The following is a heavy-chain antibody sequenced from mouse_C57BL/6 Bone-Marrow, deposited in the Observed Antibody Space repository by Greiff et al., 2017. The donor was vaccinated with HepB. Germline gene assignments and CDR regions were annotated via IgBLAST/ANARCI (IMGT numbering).Heavy chain of an antibody. CDR1: GYTFTDYE. CDR3: TRWGVTTVYYAMDY. Sequence: VQLQESGAELVRPGASVTLSCKASGYTFTDYEMHWVKQTPVHGLEWIGAIDPETGGTAYNQKFKGKAILTADKSSSTAYMELRSLTSEDSAVYYCTRWGVTTVYYAMDYWGQGTSVTVSS. CDR2: IDPETGGT. D-gene: IGHD2-2*01. V-gene: IGHV1-15*01. J-gene: IGHJ4*01.